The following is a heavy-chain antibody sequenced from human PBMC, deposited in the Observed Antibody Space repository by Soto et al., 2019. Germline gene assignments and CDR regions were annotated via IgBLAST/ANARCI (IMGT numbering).Heavy chain of an antibody. J-gene: IGHJ4*02. D-gene: IGHD2-2*01. CDR3: ASGACSSTSCYDGY. CDR2: IIPIFGTT. V-gene: IGHV1-69*05. Sequence: SVKVSCKASGGTFSSYAISWVRQAPGQGLEWMGGIIPIFGTTNYAQKFQGRVTITTDTSTSTAYMELRSLRSDDTAVYYCASGACSSTSCYDGYWGQGTLVTVSS. CDR1: GGTFSSYA.